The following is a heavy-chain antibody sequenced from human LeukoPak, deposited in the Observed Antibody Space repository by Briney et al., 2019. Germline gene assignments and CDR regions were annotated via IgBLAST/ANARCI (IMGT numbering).Heavy chain of an antibody. CDR3: ARDLAPASITMVRGVIGASDI. D-gene: IGHD3-10*01. CDR2: IYYSGST. V-gene: IGHV4-59*12. CDR1: GGSISSYY. J-gene: IGHJ3*02. Sequence: SETLSLTCTVSGGSISSYYWSWIRQPPGKGLEWIAYIYYSGSTNYNPSLKSRVTISVDTSKNQFSLQLNSVTPEDTAVYYCARDLAPASITMVRGVIGASDIWGQGTMVTVSS.